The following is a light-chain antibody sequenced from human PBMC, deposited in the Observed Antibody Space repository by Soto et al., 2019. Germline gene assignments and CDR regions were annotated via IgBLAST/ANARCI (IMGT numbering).Light chain of an antibody. Sequence: EIVMTQSPSTLSVSPGEGSTRSCSASQSVSSNLAWYQQKPGQAPRLLIYGASTRATGIPARFSGSGSGTEFTLTISSLQSEDFAVYYCQQYNNWPPITFGQGTRLEN. J-gene: IGKJ5*01. V-gene: IGKV3-15*01. CDR3: QQYNNWPPIT. CDR1: QSVSSN. CDR2: GAS.